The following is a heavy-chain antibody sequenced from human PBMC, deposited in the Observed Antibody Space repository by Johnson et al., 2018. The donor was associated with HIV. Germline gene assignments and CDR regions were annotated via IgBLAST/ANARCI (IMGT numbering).Heavy chain of an antibody. CDR3: AREGIFRIGAVDI. V-gene: IGHV3-30*03. D-gene: IGHD2-21*01. CDR1: GFTFSSYV. Sequence: QVQLVESGGGVVQPGRSLRLSCAASGFTFSSYVIHWVRQPPGKGLEWVAVISYDGNNKYYADSVKGRFTISRDNAKNSLYLQMNSLRAEDTAVYYCAREGIFRIGAVDIWGQGTMVTVSS. J-gene: IGHJ3*02. CDR2: ISYDGNNK.